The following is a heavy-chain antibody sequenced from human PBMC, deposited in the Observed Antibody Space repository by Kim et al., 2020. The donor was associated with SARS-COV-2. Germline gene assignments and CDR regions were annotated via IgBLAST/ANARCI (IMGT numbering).Heavy chain of an antibody. J-gene: IGHJ4*02. CDR3: ARDRGSSSSQTRFDY. V-gene: IGHV3-48*02. D-gene: IGHD6-6*01. Sequence: DSVRGRLTISRDNAKKSLYLQMSSLRDDDTAVYYCARDRGSSSSQTRFDYWGQGTLVTVSS.